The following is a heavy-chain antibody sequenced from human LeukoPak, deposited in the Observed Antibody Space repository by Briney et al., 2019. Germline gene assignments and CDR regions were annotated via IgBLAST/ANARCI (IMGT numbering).Heavy chain of an antibody. CDR1: GGSISSGGDS. CDR3: ARDHSGYFSY. D-gene: IGHD3-22*01. Sequence: SETLSITCAVSGGSISSGGDSWSWIRQPPGKGLEWIGYIYHSGSTYYNPSLKSRVTISVDRSKNQFSLKLSSVTAADTAVYYCARDHSGYFSYWGQGTLVTVSS. J-gene: IGHJ4*02. CDR2: IYHSGST. V-gene: IGHV4-30-2*01.